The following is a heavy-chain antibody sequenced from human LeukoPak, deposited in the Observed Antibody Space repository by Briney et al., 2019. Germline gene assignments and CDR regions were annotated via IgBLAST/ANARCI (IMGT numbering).Heavy chain of an antibody. J-gene: IGHJ6*03. V-gene: IGHV3-30*03. D-gene: IGHD2-2*01. CDR3: ARARRPVVVPAAMRGLNYYYYMDV. CDR1: GFTFSSYG. Sequence: GGSLRLSCAASGFTFSSYGMHWVRQAPGKGLEWVAVISYDGSNKYYADSVKGRFTISRDNSKNTLYLQMNSLRAEDTAVYYCARARRPVVVPAAMRGLNYYYYMDVWGKGTTVTVSS. CDR2: ISYDGSNK.